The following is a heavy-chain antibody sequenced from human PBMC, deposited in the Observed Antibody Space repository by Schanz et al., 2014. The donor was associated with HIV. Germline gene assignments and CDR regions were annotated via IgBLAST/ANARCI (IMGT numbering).Heavy chain of an antibody. V-gene: IGHV3-7*01. D-gene: IGHD3-16*01. J-gene: IGHJ6*02. CDR2: IKLDGSEK. CDR3: ARDGGEV. Sequence: VQLVESGGGLVKPGGSLRLSCAASGFTFTDNYMTWLRQAPGKGLEWLANIKLDGSEKYYVDSVKGRFTISRDNAKNSLFLQMESLRAEDTAVYYCARDGGEVWGQGTTVTVS. CDR1: GFTFTDNY.